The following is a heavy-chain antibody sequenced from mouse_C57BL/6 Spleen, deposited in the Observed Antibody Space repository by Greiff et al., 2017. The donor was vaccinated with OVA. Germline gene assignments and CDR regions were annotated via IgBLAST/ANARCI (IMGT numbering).Heavy chain of an antibody. J-gene: IGHJ4*01. Sequence: VQLQHSGPGLVQPSHRLSITSTVSGFSLTSYGLHWVRQPPGKGLEWLGVIWIGGSTDYTAACISRLSSSKNHTKSKVFFNTNSLQADDTSIYYSAKNLWWEGSYAMDYWGQGTSLTVSS. V-gene: IGHV2-4*01. CDR2: IWIGGST. CDR1: GFSLTSYG. CDR3: AKNLWWEGSYAMDY. D-gene: IGHD1-1*02.